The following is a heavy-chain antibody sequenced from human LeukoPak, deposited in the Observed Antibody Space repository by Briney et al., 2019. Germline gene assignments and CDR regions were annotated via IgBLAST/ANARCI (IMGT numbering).Heavy chain of an antibody. D-gene: IGHD5-24*01. Sequence: PGCSLQLSRAACGFTFRGSSMHGVGPAAGKGVAGVGRIRRLPPRYATASAAPAQGSFPISRDDSTNTAYLQMNSLQSDDTAVYYCTRPPRNDYNAAFDIWGQGTMVTVSS. CDR1: GFTFRGSS. CDR2: IRRLPPRYAT. CDR3: TRPPRNDYNAAFDI. J-gene: IGHJ3*02. V-gene: IGHV3-73*01.